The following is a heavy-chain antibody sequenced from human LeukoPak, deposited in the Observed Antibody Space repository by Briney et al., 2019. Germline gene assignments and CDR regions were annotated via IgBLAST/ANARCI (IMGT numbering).Heavy chain of an antibody. V-gene: IGHV4-39*01. D-gene: IGHD3-3*01. Sequence: AESLTLSCTVSGGTISSSSYYWGWMRPPKGKGLEWIGSNYCSRRSYEDPSLKSRVTISVDTSKNQFSPKLSSVTAADTAVYYCASLPETFVYDFWSGGNYGMDVWGQGTTVTVSS. CDR3: ASLPETFVYDFWSGGNYGMDV. J-gene: IGHJ6*02. CDR2: NYCSRRS. CDR1: GGTISSSSYY.